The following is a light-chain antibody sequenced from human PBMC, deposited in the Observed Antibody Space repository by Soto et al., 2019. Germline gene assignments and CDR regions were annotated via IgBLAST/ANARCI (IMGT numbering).Light chain of an antibody. CDR1: QTFSNSF. J-gene: IGKJ5*01. CDR2: GAS. V-gene: IGKV3-20*01. Sequence: EIVLTQSPGTLSLSPGERATLSCRASQTFSNSFLSGFQQIPGQAPRLLIYGASMRATGIPDRFSGSGSGTDFTLTISRLEPEDFAVYYCQQCGSSSTFGQGTRLEIK. CDR3: QQCGSSST.